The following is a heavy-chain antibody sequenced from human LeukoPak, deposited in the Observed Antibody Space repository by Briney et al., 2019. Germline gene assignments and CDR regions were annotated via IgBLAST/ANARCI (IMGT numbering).Heavy chain of an antibody. Sequence: PGGSLRLSCAASGFSFSDYSMNWVRQAPGKGLEWVSYISSSSGTIYYADSVKGRFTISRDNAKNSLYLQMNSLRAEDTAVYYCARVDYGDYAGEDYWGQGTLVTVSS. CDR3: ARVDYGDYAGEDY. V-gene: IGHV3-48*04. CDR1: GFSFSDYS. D-gene: IGHD4-17*01. CDR2: ISSSSGTI. J-gene: IGHJ4*02.